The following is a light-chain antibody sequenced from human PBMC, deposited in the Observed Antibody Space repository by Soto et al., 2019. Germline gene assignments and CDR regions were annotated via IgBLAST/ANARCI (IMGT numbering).Light chain of an antibody. CDR2: GNS. Sequence: QSVLTQPPSVSGAPGQRVTISCTGSSSNIGAGYDVHWYQQLPGTAPKLLIYGNSNRPSGVPDRFSGSKSGTSASLAITGLQAEDEADYYCQSYDSNLSGSYVFGTGTKVTVL. CDR1: SSNIGAGYD. J-gene: IGLJ1*01. V-gene: IGLV1-40*01. CDR3: QSYDSNLSGSYV.